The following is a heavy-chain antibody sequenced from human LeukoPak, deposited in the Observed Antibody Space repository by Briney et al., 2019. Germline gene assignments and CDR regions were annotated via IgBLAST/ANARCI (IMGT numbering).Heavy chain of an antibody. V-gene: IGHV4-4*07. Sequence: SETLSLTCSVSGVSISSYYWTWIRLPARKGLEWIGRIYSGGSTNYNPSLKSRVTMSVDTSKNQFSLKLTSVTAADTAVYYCAREFYYYDSSGDNWFEPWGQGTPVPVSS. D-gene: IGHD3-22*01. J-gene: IGHJ5*02. CDR3: AREFYYYDSSGDNWFEP. CDR2: IYSGGST. CDR1: GVSISSYY.